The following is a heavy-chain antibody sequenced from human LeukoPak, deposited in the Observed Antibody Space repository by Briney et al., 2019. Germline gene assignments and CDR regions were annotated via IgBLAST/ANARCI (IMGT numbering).Heavy chain of an antibody. CDR2: IIPIFGTA. D-gene: IGHD3-22*01. CDR3: AGGYYYDSSGRGPYYYYYYMDV. J-gene: IGHJ6*03. CDR1: GGTFSSYA. Sequence: SVKVSCKASGGTFSSYAISWVRQAPGQGLEWMGGIIPIFGTANYAQKFQGRVTITTDESTSAAYMELSSLRSEDTAVYYCAGGYYYDSSGRGPYYYYYYMDVWGKGTTVTVSS. V-gene: IGHV1-69*05.